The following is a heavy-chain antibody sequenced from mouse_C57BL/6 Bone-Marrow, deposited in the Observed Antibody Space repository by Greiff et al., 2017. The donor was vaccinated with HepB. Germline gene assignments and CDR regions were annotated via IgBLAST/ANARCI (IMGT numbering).Heavy chain of an antibody. CDR2: LDPETGGT. D-gene: IGHD2-3*01. V-gene: IGHV1-15*01. CDR3: TRSDDGYYRYWFAY. J-gene: IGHJ3*01. CDR1: GYTFTDYE. Sequence: QVQLQQSGAELVRPGASVTLSCKASGYTFTDYEMHWVKQTPVHGLEWIGALDPETGGTAYNQKFKGKAILTADKSSSTAYMELRSLTSEDSAVYYCTRSDDGYYRYWFAYWGQGTLVTVSA.